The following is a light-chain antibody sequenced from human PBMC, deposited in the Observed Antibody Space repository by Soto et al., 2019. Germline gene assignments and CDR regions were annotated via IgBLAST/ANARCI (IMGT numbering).Light chain of an antibody. CDR3: QQRSNWPV. CDR2: DAS. CDR1: QTVSSY. Sequence: EIVMTQSPATLSVSPVERITISCRASQTVSSYLAWYQQKPGQAPRLLIYDASNRATGIPARFSGSGSGTDFTLTISSLEPEDFAVYYCQQRSNWPVFGQGTKVDIK. J-gene: IGKJ1*01. V-gene: IGKV3-11*01.